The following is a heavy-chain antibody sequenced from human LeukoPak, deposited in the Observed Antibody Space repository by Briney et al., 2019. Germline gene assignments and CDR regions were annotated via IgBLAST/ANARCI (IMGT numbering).Heavy chain of an antibody. CDR2: ISGSGGST. D-gene: IGHD3-22*01. V-gene: IGHV3-23*01. Sequence: GGSLRLSCAASGFTFSSYSMSWVRQAPGKGLEWVYGISGSGGSTYYADSVKGRFTISRENSKNTLYLQMDNLRAEDTAVYYCAKDSSLMMLVIITTWGQGTLVTVSS. CDR3: AKDSSLMMLVIITT. CDR1: GFTFSSYS. J-gene: IGHJ5*02.